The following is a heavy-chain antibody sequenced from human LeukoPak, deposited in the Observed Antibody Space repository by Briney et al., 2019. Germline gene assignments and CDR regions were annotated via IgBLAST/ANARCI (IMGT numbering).Heavy chain of an antibody. V-gene: IGHV1-46*01. D-gene: IGHD3-22*01. Sequence: GASVKVSCKASGYTFTTYYTHWVRQAPGQGLEWMGTINPTAGNTNYAQKFQGGVTLTREMSTSTVYMELTSLRSEDTAVYYCASMYFDRSAYFDFWGQGTLVTVSS. J-gene: IGHJ4*02. CDR3: ASMYFDRSAYFDF. CDR2: INPTAGNT. CDR1: GYTFTTYY.